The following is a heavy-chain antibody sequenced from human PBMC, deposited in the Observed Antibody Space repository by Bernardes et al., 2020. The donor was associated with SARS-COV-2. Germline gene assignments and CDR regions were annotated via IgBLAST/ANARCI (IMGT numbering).Heavy chain of an antibody. J-gene: IGHJ6*04. V-gene: IGHV3-23*01. CDR2: TTGSGSST. D-gene: IGHD2-15*01. CDR3: AKVNGGSSTLYHYYGMDA. CDR1: GFTFSYSA. Sequence: GGSLRLSCAASGFTFSYSALAWVRQAPGKGLEWVSGTTGSGSSTYYADSVEGRFTISRDNSKNTLYLQMNSLRAEDTAIYYCAKVNGGSSTLYHYYGMDAWGKGTTVTVSS.